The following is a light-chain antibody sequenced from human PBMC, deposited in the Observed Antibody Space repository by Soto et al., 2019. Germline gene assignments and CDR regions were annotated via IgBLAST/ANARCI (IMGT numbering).Light chain of an antibody. Sequence: DIQMTQSPSSLSPSVGDRVTIPCRASRSISDWLAWYQQKPGKAPELLIFDASNLKSGVSSRFSGSGSGTEFTLTISRLQPDDVATYYCQQYNSYSPWTFGQGTKVDIK. J-gene: IGKJ1*01. V-gene: IGKV1-5*01. CDR2: DAS. CDR1: RSISDW. CDR3: QQYNSYSPWT.